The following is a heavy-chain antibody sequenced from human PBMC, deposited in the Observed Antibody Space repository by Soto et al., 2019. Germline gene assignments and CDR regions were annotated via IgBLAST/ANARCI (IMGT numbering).Heavy chain of an antibody. CDR1: GYTFTSYD. CDR3: ARGIXXVXYSRWFDP. Sequence: QVQLVQSGAEVKKPGASVKVSCKASGYTFTSYDISWVRQAPGQGLEYLGWMNPNSGNAGYVQKFQRRLTMXXXXXXXXXXXXLXXXXXXXXXXXXCARGIXXVXYSRWFDPWGQGTLVTVSS. CDR2: MNPNSGNA. V-gene: IGHV1-8*01. J-gene: IGHJ5*02. D-gene: IGHD3-10*01.